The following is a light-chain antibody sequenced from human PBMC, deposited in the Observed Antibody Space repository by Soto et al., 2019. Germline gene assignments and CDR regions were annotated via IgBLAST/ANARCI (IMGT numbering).Light chain of an antibody. J-gene: IGKJ1*01. Sequence: DIQMTQSPSSLSATVGGRVAFTCRASQGIGSDLGWYQQKPGKPPKRLIYGASSLQSGVQSRFSGSGSGTEFTLTISSLQPEDFATYYCLQYHSYPWTFGQGTKVEI. CDR2: GAS. CDR3: LQYHSYPWT. CDR1: QGIGSD. V-gene: IGKV1-17*01.